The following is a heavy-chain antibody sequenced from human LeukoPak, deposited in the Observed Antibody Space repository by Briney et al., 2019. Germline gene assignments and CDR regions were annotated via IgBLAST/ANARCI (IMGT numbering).Heavy chain of an antibody. D-gene: IGHD2-2*01. CDR1: GGTFSSYA. J-gene: IGHJ4*02. V-gene: IGHV1-69*04. CDR3: AREAVYCSSTSCYA. Sequence: SVKVSCKASGGTFSSYAISWVRQAPGQGLEWMGRIIPILGITNYAQKFQGRVTITADKSTSTAYMELSSLRSEDTAVYYCAREAVYCSSTSCYAWGQGTLVTVSS. CDR2: IIPILGIT.